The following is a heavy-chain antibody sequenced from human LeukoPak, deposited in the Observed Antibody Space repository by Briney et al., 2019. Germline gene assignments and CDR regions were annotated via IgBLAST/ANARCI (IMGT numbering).Heavy chain of an antibody. CDR1: GFTFSSYA. CDR2: IKQDGSEK. V-gene: IGHV3-7*01. D-gene: IGHD3-10*01. Sequence: GGSLRLSCAASGFTFSSYAMSWVRQAPGKGLEWVANIKQDGSEKYYVDSVKGRFTISRDNAKNTLYLQMNSLRAEDTAVYYCARGGARATMVRGVMYYWGQGTLVTVSS. CDR3: ARGGARATMVRGVMYY. J-gene: IGHJ4*02.